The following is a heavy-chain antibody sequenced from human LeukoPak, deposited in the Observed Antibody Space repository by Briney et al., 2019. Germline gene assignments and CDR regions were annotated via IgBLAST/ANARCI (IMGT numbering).Heavy chain of an antibody. V-gene: IGHV4-39*01. CDR3: AHGSTFFDY. CDR1: GGSISSSSHY. CDR2: VYYSGST. D-gene: IGHD1-26*01. Sequence: PSETLSLTCTVSGGSISSSSHYWGWIRQPPGKGLEWIGSVYYSGSTYYNPSLKSRVIMSVDTSKNQFSLKLSSVTAADTAVYYCAHGSTFFDYWGQGTLVTVSS. J-gene: IGHJ4*02.